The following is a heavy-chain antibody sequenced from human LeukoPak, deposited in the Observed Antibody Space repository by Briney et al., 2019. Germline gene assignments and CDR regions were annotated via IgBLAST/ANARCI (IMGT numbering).Heavy chain of an antibody. CDR2: RNQDGGEK. D-gene: IGHD3-22*01. CDR1: RFTFSSYW. J-gene: IGHJ5*02. Sequence: GGSLRLSCAASRFTFSSYWMSWVRQAPAKGLEWVANRNQDGGEKYYLRSVQRRFTIYRDNAKNSLFLQMNRLRAEDTAVYYCARSSYSPEYYFDSSGYNHWGQGTLVTVPS. V-gene: IGHV3-7*01. CDR3: ARSSYSPEYYFDSSGYNH.